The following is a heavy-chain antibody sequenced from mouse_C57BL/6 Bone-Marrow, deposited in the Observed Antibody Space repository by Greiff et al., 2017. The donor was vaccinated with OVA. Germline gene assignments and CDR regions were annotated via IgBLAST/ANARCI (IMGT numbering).Heavy chain of an antibody. V-gene: IGHV5-6*02. D-gene: IGHD1-1*01. CDR1: GFTFSSYG. CDR3: ARPPITTVVALWAGDY. CDR2: ISSGGSYT. Sequence: EVKVEESGGDLVKPGGSLKLSCAASGFTFSSYGMSWVRQTPDTRLEWVATISSGGSYTYYPDSVKGRFTISRDNAKNTLYLQMSSLKSEDTAMYYCARPPITTVVALWAGDYWGQGTSVTVSS. J-gene: IGHJ4*01.